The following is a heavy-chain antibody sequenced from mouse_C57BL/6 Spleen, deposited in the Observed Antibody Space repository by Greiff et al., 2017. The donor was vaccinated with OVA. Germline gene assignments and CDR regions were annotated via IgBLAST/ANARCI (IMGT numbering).Heavy chain of an antibody. Sequence: DVQLVESGEGLVKPGGSLKLSCAASGFTFSSYAMSWVRQTPEKRLEWVAYISSGGDYIYYADTVKGRFTISRDNARNTLYLQMSSLKSEDTAMYYCTRESITTVVEDAMDYWGQGTSVTVSS. CDR2: ISSGGDYI. J-gene: IGHJ4*01. D-gene: IGHD1-1*01. CDR1: GFTFSSYA. CDR3: TRESITTVVEDAMDY. V-gene: IGHV5-9-1*02.